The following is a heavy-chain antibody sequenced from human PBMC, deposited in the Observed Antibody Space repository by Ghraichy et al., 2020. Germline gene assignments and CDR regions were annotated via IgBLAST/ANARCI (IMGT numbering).Heavy chain of an antibody. CDR1: GFTFSSYA. D-gene: IGHD3-9*01. J-gene: IGHJ4*02. V-gene: IGHV3-23*01. CDR2: ISGSGGST. Sequence: LSLTCAASGFTFSSYAMSWVRQAPGKGLEWDSAISGSGGSTYYADSVKGRFTISRDNSKNTLYLQMNSLRAEDTAVYYCAKELPAYDILTGRPDADFDYWGQGTLVTVSS. CDR3: AKELPAYDILTGRPDADFDY.